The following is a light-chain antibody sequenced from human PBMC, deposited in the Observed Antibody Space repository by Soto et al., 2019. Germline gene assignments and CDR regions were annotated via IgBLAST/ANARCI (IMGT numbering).Light chain of an antibody. CDR2: GAS. J-gene: IGKJ1*01. Sequence: EIVMTQSPATLSVSPGERATLSCRASQSVSSNLAWYQQKPGQAPRLLIYGASSRATGIPDRFSGSWSGTDFTLTISRLEPEDFSVYYGQQYGSSPWTFGQGTKVDIK. V-gene: IGKV3-20*01. CDR3: QQYGSSPWT. CDR1: QSVSSN.